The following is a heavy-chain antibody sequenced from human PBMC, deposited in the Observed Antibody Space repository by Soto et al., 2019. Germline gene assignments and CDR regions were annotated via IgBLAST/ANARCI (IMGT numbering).Heavy chain of an antibody. Sequence: QVQLVQSGAEVKKPGSSVKVSCKASGGTFSSYAISWVRQAPGQGLEWMGGIIPIFGTANYAQKFQGRVTITADESTSTAYMELSSLRSEDTAVYYCARDRKLGYCSSTSCYGADNWFDPWGQGTLVTGSS. J-gene: IGHJ5*02. CDR2: IIPIFGTA. V-gene: IGHV1-69*01. CDR1: GGTFSSYA. D-gene: IGHD2-2*01. CDR3: ARDRKLGYCSSTSCYGADNWFDP.